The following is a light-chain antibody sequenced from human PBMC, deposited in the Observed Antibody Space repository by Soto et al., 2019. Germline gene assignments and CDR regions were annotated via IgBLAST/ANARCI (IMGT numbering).Light chain of an antibody. CDR1: SSDIGGYNY. V-gene: IGLV2-8*01. CDR2: EVS. Sequence: QSALTQPPSASGSPGQSVTISCTGTSSDIGGYNYVSWYQQHPGKAPKLMIYEVSKRPSGVPDRFSGSKSGNTASLTVSGLQADDEADYYCSSYAGSNNLLFGGGTKVTV. CDR3: SSYAGSNNLL. J-gene: IGLJ2*01.